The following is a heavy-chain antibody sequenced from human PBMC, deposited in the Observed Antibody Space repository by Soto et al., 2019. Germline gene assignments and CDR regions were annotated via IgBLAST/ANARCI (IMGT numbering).Heavy chain of an antibody. V-gene: IGHV3-15*01. CDR1: GFTFSNAW. Sequence: EVQLVESGGGLVKPGGSHRLSCAASGFTFSNAWMSWVRQAPGMGLEWVGRIKSETDGGTAEYAAPVKGRFFISRDDLTNTLYLQMNSLKTEDTGVYYCTAGLYDRTGYYYQDDDWGQGTLVTVSS. CDR2: IKSETDGGTA. CDR3: TAGLYDRTGYYYQDDD. D-gene: IGHD3-22*01. J-gene: IGHJ4*02.